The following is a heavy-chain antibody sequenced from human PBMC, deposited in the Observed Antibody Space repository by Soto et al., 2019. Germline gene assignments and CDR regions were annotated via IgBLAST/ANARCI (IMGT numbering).Heavy chain of an antibody. J-gene: IGHJ4*02. D-gene: IGHD6-13*01. CDR3: ARIVSGSSSWYYWGKTLVGAGYYFDY. Sequence: ASVKVSCKASGYTFTSYGISWVRQAPGQGLEWMGWISAYNGNTSYAQKLQGRVTMTTDTSTSTAYMELRSLRSDDTAVYYCARIVSGSSSWYYWGKTLVGAGYYFDYWGQGTLVTVSS. CDR1: GYTFTSYG. CDR2: ISAYNGNT. V-gene: IGHV1-18*01.